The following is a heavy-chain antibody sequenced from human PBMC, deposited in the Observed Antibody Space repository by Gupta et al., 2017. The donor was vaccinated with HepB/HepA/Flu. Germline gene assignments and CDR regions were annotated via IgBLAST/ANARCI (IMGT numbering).Heavy chain of an antibody. V-gene: IGHV4-59*08. D-gene: IGHD5-18*01. CDR2: IHYSGST. CDR3: ARHGSLAYTAIDY. J-gene: IGHJ4*02. CDR1: GGSISGYY. Sequence: QVQLQESGPGLVKPSETLSLTCTVSGGSISGYYWSWIRQPPGMGLEWIGYIHYSGSTNYNPSLKSRVTISVDTSKNQFSLKLTSLTAADTAVYYCARHGSLAYTAIDYWGQGSLVTVSS.